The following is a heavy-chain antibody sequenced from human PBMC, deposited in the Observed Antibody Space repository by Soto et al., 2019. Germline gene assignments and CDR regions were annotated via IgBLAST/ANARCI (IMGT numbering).Heavy chain of an antibody. CDR3: ARHPVSGSYAYYYGMDV. Sequence: QVQLVQSGAEVKKPGSSVKVSCKASGGTFSSYAINWVRQAPGQGLEWMGGIIPIFGTANYAQKFQGRVTITADESTSTAYMELSSLRSEDTAVYYCARHPVSGSYAYYYGMDVWGQGTTVTVSS. CDR1: GGTFSSYA. J-gene: IGHJ6*02. CDR2: IIPIFGTA. V-gene: IGHV1-69*12. D-gene: IGHD1-26*01.